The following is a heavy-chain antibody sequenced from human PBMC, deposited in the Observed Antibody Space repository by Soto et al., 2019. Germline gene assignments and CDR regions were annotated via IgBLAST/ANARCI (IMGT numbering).Heavy chain of an antibody. Sequence: ASVKVSCKASGYTFTLYPIHWVRQAPGQRPEWMGWIYGVNGNTKYSQKFQGRVSLTTDTSATTAYMELSGLRSEDTAVYYCAREPCGGDCYYRGSANWFDPWGQGTLVTVSS. CDR2: IYGVNGNT. V-gene: IGHV1-3*01. CDR1: GYTFTLYP. D-gene: IGHD2-21*02. J-gene: IGHJ5*02. CDR3: AREPCGGDCYYRGSANWFDP.